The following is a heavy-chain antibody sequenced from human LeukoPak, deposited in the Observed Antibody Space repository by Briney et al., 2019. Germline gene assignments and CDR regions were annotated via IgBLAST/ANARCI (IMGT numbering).Heavy chain of an antibody. CDR1: GFTFSSFG. CDR2: LSYDGSSS. V-gene: IGHV3-30*18. CDR3: AKDASTVTLHADY. Sequence: GGSLRLSCAASGFTFSSFGMHWVRQAPGKGLEWVAVLSYDGSSSFYADSVKGRFTISRDNSKNTLYLQMNSLRPEDTAVYYCAKDASTVTLHADYWGQGTLVTVSS. D-gene: IGHD4-17*01. J-gene: IGHJ4*02.